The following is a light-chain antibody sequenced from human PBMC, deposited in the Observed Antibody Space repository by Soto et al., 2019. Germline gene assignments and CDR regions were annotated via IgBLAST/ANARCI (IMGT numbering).Light chain of an antibody. Sequence: DNQMTHSPSSLSVSVGDRVSITCQASEDIGFSVKWYHQKPGRPPKLLIYDASNLDAGIPSRFSGSGSQTDFTLTISSLQPEDAGTYYCQQHHHLPWTFGQGTKVEIK. CDR2: DAS. V-gene: IGKV1-33*01. J-gene: IGKJ1*01. CDR3: QQHHHLPWT. CDR1: EDIGFS.